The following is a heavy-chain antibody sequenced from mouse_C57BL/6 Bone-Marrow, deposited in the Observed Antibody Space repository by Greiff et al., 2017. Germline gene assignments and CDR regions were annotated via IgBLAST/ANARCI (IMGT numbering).Heavy chain of an antibody. CDR1: GYTFTSYW. CDR2: IHPNSGST. D-gene: IGHD1-1*01. CDR3: ARSYYYGSRGWFAY. V-gene: IGHV1-64*01. Sequence: QVQLQQPGAELVKPGASVKLSCKASGYTFTSYWMHWVKQRPGQGLEWIGMIHPNSGSTNYNEKFKSKATLTVDKSSSTAYMQLSILTSEDSAVYYCARSYYYGSRGWFAYWGQGTLVTVSA. J-gene: IGHJ3*01.